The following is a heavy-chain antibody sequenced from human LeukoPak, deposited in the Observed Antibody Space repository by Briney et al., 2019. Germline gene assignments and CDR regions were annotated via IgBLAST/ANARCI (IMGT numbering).Heavy chain of an antibody. V-gene: IGHV3-9*01. Sequence: PGRSLRLSCAASGFTFDDYAMHWVRQAPGKGLEWVSGVSWYSGGIGYEDSVKGRFTIFRNNAKNSLYLQMNSLRAQDTALYYCAKGGFGGTSRFDPWGQGTLVTVS. CDR2: VSWYSGGI. D-gene: IGHD1/OR15-1a*01. CDR3: AKGGFGGTSRFDP. CDR1: GFTFDDYA. J-gene: IGHJ5*02.